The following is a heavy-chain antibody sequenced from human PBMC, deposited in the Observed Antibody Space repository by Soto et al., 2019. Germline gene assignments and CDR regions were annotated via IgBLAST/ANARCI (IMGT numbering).Heavy chain of an antibody. Sequence: QVHLVQSGAEVKKPGASVKVSCKASGYTLTRSYMHWLRQAPGQGLEWMGIINPSGGTTSYAQKFQGRVTLTRDTSTSTVYMDLRDLRADDTAVYFCARDRSILEWSYFDYWGQGTLVTVSS. D-gene: IGHD3-3*01. CDR3: ARDRSILEWSYFDY. V-gene: IGHV1-46*01. J-gene: IGHJ4*02. CDR2: INPSGGTT. CDR1: GYTLTRSY.